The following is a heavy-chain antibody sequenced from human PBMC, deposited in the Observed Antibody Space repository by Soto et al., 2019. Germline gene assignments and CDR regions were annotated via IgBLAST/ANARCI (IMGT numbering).Heavy chain of an antibody. CDR1: GFTFSSYA. CDR2: ISGSGGST. Sequence: GGSLRLSCAASGFTFSSYAMSWVRQAPGKGLEWVSAISGSGGSTYYADSVKGRFTISRDNSKNTLYLQMNSLRAEDTAVYYCASRTTGYCSGGSCYPPFDYWGQGTLVTVSS. D-gene: IGHD2-15*01. J-gene: IGHJ4*02. CDR3: ASRTTGYCSGGSCYPPFDY. V-gene: IGHV3-23*01.